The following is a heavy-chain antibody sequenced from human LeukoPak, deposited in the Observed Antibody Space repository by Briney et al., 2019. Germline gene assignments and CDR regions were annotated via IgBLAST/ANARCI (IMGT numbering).Heavy chain of an antibody. CDR1: GFIFSSYG. CDR3: AREHYFYHMDG. Sequence: GGSLRLSCAASGFIFSSYGMSWVRQAPGKGLEWVSTVSGSGGSTYYADSVKGRFTISRDNSKNTLYLQMNSLRVEDTAVYYCAREHYFYHMDGWGEGTTVTVSS. V-gene: IGHV3-23*01. J-gene: IGHJ6*03. CDR2: VSGSGGST.